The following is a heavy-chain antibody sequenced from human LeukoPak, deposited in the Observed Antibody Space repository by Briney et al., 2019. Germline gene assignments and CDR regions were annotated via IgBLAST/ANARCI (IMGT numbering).Heavy chain of an antibody. V-gene: IGHV1-46*01. D-gene: IGHD2-15*01. CDR3: ARDSYCSGGSCYYYYYGMDV. CDR2: INPSGGST. CDR1: GYTFTSYY. Sequence: ASVKVSCKASGYTFTSYYMHWVRQAPGQGLEWMGIINPSGGSTSYAQKFQGRVTMTTDTSTSTAYMELRSLRSDDTAVYYCARDSYCSGGSCYYYYYGMDVWGQGTTVTVSS. J-gene: IGHJ6*02.